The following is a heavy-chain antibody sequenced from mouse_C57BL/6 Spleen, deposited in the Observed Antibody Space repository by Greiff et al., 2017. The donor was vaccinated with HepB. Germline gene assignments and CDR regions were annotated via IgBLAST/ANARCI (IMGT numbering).Heavy chain of an antibody. V-gene: IGHV1-85*01. CDR2: IYPRDGST. Sequence: VKLVESGPELVKPGASVKLSCKASGYTFTSYDINWVKQRPGQGLEWIGWIYPRDGSTKYNEKFKGKATLTVDTSSSTAYMELHSLTSEDSAVYFCASPPYYGSSYGDFDVWGTGTTVTVSS. J-gene: IGHJ1*03. CDR1: GYTFTSYD. D-gene: IGHD1-1*01. CDR3: ASPPYYGSSYGDFDV.